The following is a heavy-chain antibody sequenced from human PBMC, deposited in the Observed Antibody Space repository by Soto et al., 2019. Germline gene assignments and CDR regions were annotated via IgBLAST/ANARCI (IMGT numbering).Heavy chain of an antibody. J-gene: IGHJ5*02. CDR1: GGTFSSYA. CDR3: ARGLYCSGGSCPSGNP. V-gene: IGHV1-69*13. Sequence: SVKVSCKASGGTFSSYAISWVRQAPGQGLEWMGGIIPIFGTANYAQKFQGRVTITADESTSTAYMELSSLRSEDTAVYYCARGLYCSGGSCPSGNPWGQGTLVTAPQ. CDR2: IIPIFGTA. D-gene: IGHD2-15*01.